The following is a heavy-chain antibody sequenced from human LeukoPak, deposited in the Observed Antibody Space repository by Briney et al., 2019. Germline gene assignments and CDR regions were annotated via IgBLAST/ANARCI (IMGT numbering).Heavy chain of an antibody. CDR2: IRYDGGNK. D-gene: IGHD6-13*01. V-gene: IGHV3-30*02. CDR1: GFTFSSYG. CDR3: AKSKQQLVDYYYYGMDV. J-gene: IGHJ6*02. Sequence: GGSLRLSCAASGFTFSSYGMHWVRQAPGKGLEWVAFIRYDGGNKYYPDSVKGRFTISRDNSKNTLYLQMNSLRAADTAMYYCAKSKQQLVDYYYYGMDVWGQGTSVTVSS.